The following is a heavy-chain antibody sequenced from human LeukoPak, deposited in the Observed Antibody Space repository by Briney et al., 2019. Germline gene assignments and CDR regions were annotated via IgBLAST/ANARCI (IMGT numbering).Heavy chain of an antibody. Sequence: PGGSLRLSCAASGFTFRDYYMSWIRQAPGKGLEWVSYISSASDYTNYADSVKGRFTISRDNAKNSLYLQMNSLRAEDTAVYYCARDLIIRTTYNWNDGAPWGQGTLVTVSS. J-gene: IGHJ5*02. CDR3: ARDLIIRTTYNWNDGAP. CDR2: ISSASDYT. D-gene: IGHD1-20*01. V-gene: IGHV3-11*06. CDR1: GFTFRDYY.